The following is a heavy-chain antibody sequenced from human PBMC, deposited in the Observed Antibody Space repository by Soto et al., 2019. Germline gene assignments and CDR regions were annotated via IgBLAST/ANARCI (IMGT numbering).Heavy chain of an antibody. J-gene: IGHJ4*02. V-gene: IGHV3-30-3*01. CDR3: ARVGYSYGSYSGGYFDY. D-gene: IGHD5-18*01. CDR1: GFTFSSYA. CDR2: ISYDGSNK. Sequence: GGSLRLSCAASGFTFSSYAMHWVRQAPGKGLEWVAVISYDGSNKYYADSVKGRFTISRDNSKNTLYLQMNSLRAEDTAVYYCARVGYSYGSYSGGYFDYWGQGTLVTVSS.